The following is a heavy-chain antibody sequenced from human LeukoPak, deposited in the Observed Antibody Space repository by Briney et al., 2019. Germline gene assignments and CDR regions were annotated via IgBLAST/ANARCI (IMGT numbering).Heavy chain of an antibody. D-gene: IGHD3-10*01. Sequence: PSETLSLTCAVYGGSFSGYYWSWIRRPPGKGLEWIGEINHSGSTNYNPSLKSRVTISVDTSKNQFSLKLSSVTAADTAVYYCARQPAWFGELFRLYYFDYWGQGTLVTVSS. CDR2: INHSGST. V-gene: IGHV4-34*01. CDR3: ARQPAWFGELFRLYYFDY. J-gene: IGHJ4*02. CDR1: GGSFSGYY.